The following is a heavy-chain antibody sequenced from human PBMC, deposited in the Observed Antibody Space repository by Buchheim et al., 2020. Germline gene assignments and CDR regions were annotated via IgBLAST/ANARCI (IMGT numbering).Heavy chain of an antibody. V-gene: IGHV1-46*03. Sequence: QVQLVQSGAEVKKPGASVKVSCKASGYTFTSYYMHWVRQAPGQGLEWMGIINPSGGSTSYAQKFQGRVTMTRDTSTSTVYMELSSLRYEDTAEYDCASQRSNWTDHSRFDLWGQGT. J-gene: IGHJ5*02. CDR1: GYTFTSYY. CDR3: ASQRSNWTDHSRFDL. CDR2: INPSGGST. D-gene: IGHD1-1*01.